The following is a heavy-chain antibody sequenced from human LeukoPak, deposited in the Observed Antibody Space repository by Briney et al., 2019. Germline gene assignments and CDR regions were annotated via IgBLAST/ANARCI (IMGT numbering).Heavy chain of an antibody. CDR2: TYYTSKWNN. CDR1: GDRVSTQNGA. V-gene: IGHV6-1*01. J-gene: IGHJ3*01. D-gene: IGHD1-26*01. Sequence: SQTLSLTCAISGDRVSTQNGAWNWVRLSPSGGLGWLGRTYYTSKWNNDYSVSLRGRITVNPDTSRNQFSLQLDSVTPEDRAVYYCARREWGSGAFDVWGQGTVVIVSS. CDR3: ARREWGSGAFDV.